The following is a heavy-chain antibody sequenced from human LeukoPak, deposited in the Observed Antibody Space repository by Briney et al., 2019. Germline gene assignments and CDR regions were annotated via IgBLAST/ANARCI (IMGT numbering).Heavy chain of an antibody. CDR3: AREPRGYSGYDYPPDY. V-gene: IGHV3-21*01. CDR2: ISSSSYI. CDR1: GFTFSSYS. J-gene: IGHJ4*02. Sequence: GGSLRLSCAASGFTFSSYSMNWVRQAPGKGLEWVSSISSSSYIYYADSVKGRFTISRDNAKNSLYLQMNSLRAEDTAVYYCAREPRGYSGYDYPPDYWGQGTLVTVSS. D-gene: IGHD5-12*01.